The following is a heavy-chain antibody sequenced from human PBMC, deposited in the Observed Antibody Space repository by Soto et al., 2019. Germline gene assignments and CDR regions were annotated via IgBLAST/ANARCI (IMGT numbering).Heavy chain of an antibody. J-gene: IGHJ6*02. CDR2: ISGKNGNT. CDR1: GYTFISHG. D-gene: IGHD2-15*01. CDR3: ARVSSSIVVVPDYGMDV. V-gene: IGHV1-18*04. Sequence: QVQLVQSGVEVKKPGASVKVSCKASGYTFISHGISWVRQAPGQGLEWMGWISGKNGNTNYGQKVQGRVTLTTDTSPRTAYMELRSLRSDDTAVYYCARVSSSIVVVPDYGMDVWGQGTTVTVSS.